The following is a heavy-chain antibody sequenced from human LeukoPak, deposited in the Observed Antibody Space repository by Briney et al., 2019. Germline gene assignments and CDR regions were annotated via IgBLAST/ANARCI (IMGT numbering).Heavy chain of an antibody. D-gene: IGHD3-10*01. V-gene: IGHV1-58*02. CDR1: GFTFSSSA. Sequence: SVKVSCKASGFTFSSSAMQWVRQARGQRLEWIGWIVVGSGNTEYAQKMQERVTITRDMSTSTAYMELSSLRSEDTAVYYCAADPRGIGSNWFDPWGQGTLVTVSS. J-gene: IGHJ5*02. CDR2: IVVGSGNT. CDR3: AADPRGIGSNWFDP.